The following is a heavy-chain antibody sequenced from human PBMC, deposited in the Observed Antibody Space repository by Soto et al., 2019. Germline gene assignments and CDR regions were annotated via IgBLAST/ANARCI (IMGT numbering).Heavy chain of an antibody. CDR3: ARYTTTWYLDP. Sequence: SQTLSLTCAIVGDSVSSNSATWNSISHSPSRGLEWLGRTYYRSKWYSDYGISVRGRISITPDTSKNLFSLQLNSVTPEDTAVYYCARYTTTWYLDPWGQGTLVTVSS. CDR2: TYYRSKWYS. J-gene: IGHJ5*02. CDR1: GDSVSSNSAT. D-gene: IGHD6-13*01. V-gene: IGHV6-1*01.